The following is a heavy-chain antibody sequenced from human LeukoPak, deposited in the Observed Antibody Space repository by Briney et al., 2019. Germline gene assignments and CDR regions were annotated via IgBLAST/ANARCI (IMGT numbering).Heavy chain of an antibody. J-gene: IGHJ4*02. CDR2: ITTTGDRI. V-gene: IGHV3-48*03. D-gene: IGHD2-8*01. Sequence: PGGSLRLSCAASGFTFSSYWMSWVRQAPGKGLEWIAYITTTGDRIQYADSVKGRFTISRDNTKNSLYLQLNSLRADDTALYYCVRDTKDYWGQGTLVTVSS. CDR3: VRDTKDY. CDR1: GFTFSSYW.